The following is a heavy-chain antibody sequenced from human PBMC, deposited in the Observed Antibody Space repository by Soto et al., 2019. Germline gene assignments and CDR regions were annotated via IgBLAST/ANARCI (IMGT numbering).Heavy chain of an antibody. Sequence: SETLSLTCTVSGGSISSYYWSWIRQPPGKGLEWIGYIYYSGSTNYNPSLKSRVTISVDTSKNQFSLKLSSVTAADTAVYYCARHAHNSVAGYYFDYWGQGTLVTVSS. V-gene: IGHV4-59*08. CDR2: IYYSGST. D-gene: IGHD6-19*01. CDR1: GGSISSYY. CDR3: ARHAHNSVAGYYFDY. J-gene: IGHJ4*02.